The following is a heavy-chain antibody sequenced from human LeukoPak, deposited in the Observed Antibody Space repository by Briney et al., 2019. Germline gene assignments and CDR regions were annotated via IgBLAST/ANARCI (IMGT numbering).Heavy chain of an antibody. D-gene: IGHD3-22*01. J-gene: IGHJ4*02. CDR3: ARGKPTDYYDSSGYFSR. CDR2: ISAYNGKK. Sequence: ASVKVSCKASGYTFTSYGISWVRQAPGQGLEWMGWISAYNGKKNYAQKLQGRVTMTTDTSTSTAYMELRSLRSEDTAVYYCARGKPTDYYDSSGYFSRWGQGTLVTVSS. CDR1: GYTFTSYG. V-gene: IGHV1-18*01.